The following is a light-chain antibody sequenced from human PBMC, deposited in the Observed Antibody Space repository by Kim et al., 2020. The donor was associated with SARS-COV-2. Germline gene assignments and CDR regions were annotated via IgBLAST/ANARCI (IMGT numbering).Light chain of an antibody. CDR1: SLRSYY. Sequence: AWGQTVRITCQGESLRSYYATWYQQKPGQAPILVIYGKNNRPSGIPDRFSGSSSGNTASLTITGTQAGDEADYYCNSRDSNDNVVFGGGTQLTVL. J-gene: IGLJ2*01. CDR3: NSRDSNDNVV. CDR2: GKN. V-gene: IGLV3-19*01.